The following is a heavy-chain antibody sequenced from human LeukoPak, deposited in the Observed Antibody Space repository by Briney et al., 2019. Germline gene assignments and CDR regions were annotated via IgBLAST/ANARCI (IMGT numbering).Heavy chain of an antibody. J-gene: IGHJ1*01. CDR1: GCTFTGYY. V-gene: IGHV1-2*02. CDR3: ARDGVGYYDSSGYYYFQH. CDR2: INPNSGGT. Sequence: GASVKVSCKASGCTFTGYYMHWVRQAPGQGLEWMGWINPNSGGTNYAQKFQGRVTMTRDTSISTAYMERSRLRSDDTAVYYCARDGVGYYDSSGYYYFQHWGQGTLVTVSS. D-gene: IGHD3-22*01.